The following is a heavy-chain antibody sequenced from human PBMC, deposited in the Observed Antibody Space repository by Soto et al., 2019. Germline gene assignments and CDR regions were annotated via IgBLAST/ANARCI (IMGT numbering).Heavy chain of an antibody. V-gene: IGHV2-5*02. Sequence: QITLKESGPPLVKPTQTLTLTCTFSGFSLSTSGVGVGWIRQPPGKALEWLALIYWDDDKRYSPSLKSRLTITKDTSKNEVVRTMTNMDPVDTATYYCAHSSEWLQAHYFDYWGQGTLVTVSS. CDR2: IYWDDDK. J-gene: IGHJ4*02. CDR1: GFSLSTSGVG. CDR3: AHSSEWLQAHYFDY. D-gene: IGHD5-12*01.